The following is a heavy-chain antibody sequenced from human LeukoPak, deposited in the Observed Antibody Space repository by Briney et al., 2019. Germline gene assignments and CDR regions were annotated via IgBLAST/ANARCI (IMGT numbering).Heavy chain of an antibody. CDR3: TTGCGSSMPCSFSLVD. CDR2: IKSKADGGTT. CDR1: GFTFSTYA. J-gene: IGHJ4*02. Sequence: GGSLRLSCAASGFTFSTYAMSWVRQAPGKGLEWVGRIKSKADGGTTDYAAPVKGRITISRDDSKNTLYLQMNSLKTEDTAVYYCTTGCGSSMPCSFSLVDWGQGTLVTVSS. V-gene: IGHV3-15*01. D-gene: IGHD2-2*01.